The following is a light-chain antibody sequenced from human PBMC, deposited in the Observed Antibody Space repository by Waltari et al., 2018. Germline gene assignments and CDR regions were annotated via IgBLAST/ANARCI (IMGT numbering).Light chain of an antibody. CDR2: WAS. Sequence: DIVMTQSPDSLAVSLGERATINCQSRQSVLYSSNNKNYLAWYQQKPGQPPKLLIYWASTRESGVPDRFSGSGSGTDFTLTISSLQAEDVAVYYCQQHYSTPYTFGQGTKLEIK. J-gene: IGKJ2*01. V-gene: IGKV4-1*01. CDR1: QSVLYSSNNKNY. CDR3: QQHYSTPYT.